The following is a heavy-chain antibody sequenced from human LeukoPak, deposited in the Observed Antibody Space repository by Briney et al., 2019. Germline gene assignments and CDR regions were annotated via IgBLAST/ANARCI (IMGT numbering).Heavy chain of an antibody. Sequence: PGGSLRLSCAASGFTFDDYGMSWVRQAPGKGLEWVANIKQDGSEKYYVDSVKGRFTISRDNAKNSLYLQMNSLRAEDTAVYYCASFFYYYYMDVWGKGTTVTISS. J-gene: IGHJ6*03. D-gene: IGHD3-3*01. CDR3: ASFFYYYYMDV. V-gene: IGHV3-7*01. CDR2: IKQDGSEK. CDR1: GFTFDDYG.